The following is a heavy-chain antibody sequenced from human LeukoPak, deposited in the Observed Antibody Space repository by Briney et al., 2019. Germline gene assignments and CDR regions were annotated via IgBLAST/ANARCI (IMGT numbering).Heavy chain of an antibody. V-gene: IGHV4-38-2*01. D-gene: IGHD3-3*01. CDR1: GYSISSGYY. Sequence: SETLSLTCAVSGYSISSGYYWGWIRQPPGKGLEWIGSIYHSGSTYYNPSHKSRVTISVDTSKNQFSLKLSSVTAADTAVYYCARQGIGGYYDFWSFDYWGQGTLVTVSS. CDR2: IYHSGST. CDR3: ARQGIGGYYDFWSFDY. J-gene: IGHJ4*02.